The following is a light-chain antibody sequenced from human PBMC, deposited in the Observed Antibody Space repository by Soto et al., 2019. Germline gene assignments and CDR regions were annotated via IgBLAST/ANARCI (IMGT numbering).Light chain of an antibody. J-gene: IGKJ1*01. Sequence: IVLTQSPVTLSLSPGESATLSCRASQSVISGYLAWYQQKPGQSPRLLIFGASRRATGIPQRFRGSGSGTDFTLTLTSLEPEDFAVYYCHQYETSPQTFGQGTKVDI. CDR2: GAS. CDR1: QSVISGY. V-gene: IGKV3-20*01. CDR3: HQYETSPQT.